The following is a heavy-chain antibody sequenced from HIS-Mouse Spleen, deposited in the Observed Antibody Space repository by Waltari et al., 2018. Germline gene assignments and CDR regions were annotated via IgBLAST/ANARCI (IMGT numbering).Heavy chain of an antibody. Sequence: QLQLQESGPGLVKPSETLSPTCNVPGGPISSSSYSWGWIRQPPGKGLEWIGSIYYSGSTYYNPSLKSRVTISVDTSKNQFSLKLSSVTAADTAVYYCAREIPYSSSWYDWYFDLWGRGTLVTVSS. J-gene: IGHJ2*01. V-gene: IGHV4-39*07. CDR2: IYYSGST. CDR1: GGPISSSSYS. CDR3: AREIPYSSSWYDWYFDL. D-gene: IGHD6-13*01.